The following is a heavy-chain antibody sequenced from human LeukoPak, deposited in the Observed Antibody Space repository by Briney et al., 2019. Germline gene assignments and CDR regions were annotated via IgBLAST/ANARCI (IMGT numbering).Heavy chain of an antibody. Sequence: ASVKVSCKASGYTFTGYYMHWVRQAPGQGLEWMGWINPNSGDTNYAQKFHGRVTMTRDTSISTAYMELSRLRSDDTAVYYCARDLAFGEMVTNRGAFDIWGQGTMVTVSS. CDR1: GYTFTGYY. CDR2: INPNSGDT. CDR3: ARDLAFGEMVTNRGAFDI. V-gene: IGHV1-2*02. J-gene: IGHJ3*02. D-gene: IGHD5-24*01.